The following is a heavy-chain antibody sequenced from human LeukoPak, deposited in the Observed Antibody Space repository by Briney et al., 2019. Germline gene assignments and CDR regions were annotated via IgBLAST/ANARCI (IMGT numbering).Heavy chain of an antibody. D-gene: IGHD6-6*01. Sequence: GGSLRLSCAASGFTFSSYAMNWVRQAPGKGLEWVSAISGSGGSTYYADSVKGRFTISRDNSKNTPYLQMNSLRAEDTAVYYCAKDREYSSSVSGYWGQGTLVTVSS. CDR1: GFTFSSYA. V-gene: IGHV3-23*01. J-gene: IGHJ4*02. CDR3: AKDREYSSSVSGY. CDR2: ISGSGGST.